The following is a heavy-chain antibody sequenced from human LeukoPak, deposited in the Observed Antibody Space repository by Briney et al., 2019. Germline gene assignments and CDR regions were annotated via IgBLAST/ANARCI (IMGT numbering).Heavy chain of an antibody. Sequence: SETLSLTCTVSGGSVSSSSFYWAWIRQPPGKGLEWLGSLYYGGTAYYNSSLGNRVTMSDDTSKNQFSLKLSSVTAADTAVYRCARHIGGSGSHDAFDIWGQGTMVTVSS. V-gene: IGHV4-39*01. CDR3: ARHIGGSGSHDAFDI. J-gene: IGHJ3*02. D-gene: IGHD3-10*01. CDR2: LYYGGTA. CDR1: GGSVSSSSFY.